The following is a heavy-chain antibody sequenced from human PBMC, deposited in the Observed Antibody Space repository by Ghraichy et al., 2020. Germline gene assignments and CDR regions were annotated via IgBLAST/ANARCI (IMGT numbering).Heavy chain of an antibody. CDR1: GGSFSGYY. Sequence: SETLSLTCAVYGGSFSGYYWSWIRQPPGKGLEWIGEINHSGSTNYNPSLKSRVTISVDTSKNQFSLKLSSVTAADTAVYYCARGKVWFGELFLVGYYYYMDVWGKGTTVTVSS. J-gene: IGHJ6*03. D-gene: IGHD3-10*01. V-gene: IGHV4-34*01. CDR2: INHSGST. CDR3: ARGKVWFGELFLVGYYYYMDV.